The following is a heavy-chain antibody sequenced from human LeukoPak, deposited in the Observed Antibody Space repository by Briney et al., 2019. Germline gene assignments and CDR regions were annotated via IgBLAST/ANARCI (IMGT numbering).Heavy chain of an antibody. D-gene: IGHD1-26*01. J-gene: IGHJ4*02. CDR1: GYSISSGYY. Sequence: SETLSLTCTVSGYSISSGYYWGWIRQPPGKGLEWIGSIYHSGSTYYNSSLKSRVTISVDTSKNQVSLKLSSVTAADTAVYYCARAPVGPTSRWGQGTLVTVSS. CDR2: IYHSGST. V-gene: IGHV4-38-2*02. CDR3: ARAPVGPTSR.